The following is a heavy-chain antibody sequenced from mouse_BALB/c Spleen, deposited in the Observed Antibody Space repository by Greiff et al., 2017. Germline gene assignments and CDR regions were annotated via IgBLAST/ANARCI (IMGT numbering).Heavy chain of an antibody. J-gene: IGHJ4*01. CDR3: ARISPHYSYYAMDY. V-gene: IGHV2-4-1*01. D-gene: IGHD1-2*01. CDR1: GFSLTSYG. Sequence: QVQLQQSGPGLVQPSQCLSITCTVSGFSLTSYGVHWVRQSPGKGLEWLGVIWSGGSTDYNAAYISRLSISKDNSKSHVFFKMNSLQADDTAIYSCARISPHYSYYAMDYWGQGTSVTVSS. CDR2: IWSGGST.